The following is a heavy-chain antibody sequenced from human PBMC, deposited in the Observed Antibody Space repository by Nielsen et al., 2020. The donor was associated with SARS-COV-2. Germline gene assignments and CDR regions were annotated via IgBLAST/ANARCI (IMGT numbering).Heavy chain of an antibody. CDR3: ARDGRHVLLWFGDIDY. CDR2: IWYDGSNK. D-gene: IGHD3-10*01. CDR1: GFTFSGYG. Sequence: SLKISCAASGFTFSGYGMHWVRQAPGKGLEWVAFIWYDGSNKYYADSVKGRFTISRDNSKNTLYLQMNSLRAEDTAVYYCARDGRHVLLWFGDIDYWGQGILVTVSS. J-gene: IGHJ4*02. V-gene: IGHV3-33*01.